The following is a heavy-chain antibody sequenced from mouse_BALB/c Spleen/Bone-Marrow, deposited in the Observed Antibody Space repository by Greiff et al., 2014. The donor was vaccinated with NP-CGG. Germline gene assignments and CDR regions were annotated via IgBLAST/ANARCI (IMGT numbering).Heavy chain of an antibody. D-gene: IGHD2-4*01. V-gene: IGHV5-17*02. CDR3: ARDDYDYAMDY. J-gene: IGHJ4*01. CDR1: GFTFSSFG. CDR2: ISSGSSTI. Sequence: EVQLVESGGGLVQPGGSRKLSCAASGFTFSSFGMHWVRQAPEKGLEWVAYISSGSSTIYYADTVKGRFTIYRDNPKNTLFLQMTSLRSEDTAMYYCARDDYDYAMDYWGQGTSVTVSS.